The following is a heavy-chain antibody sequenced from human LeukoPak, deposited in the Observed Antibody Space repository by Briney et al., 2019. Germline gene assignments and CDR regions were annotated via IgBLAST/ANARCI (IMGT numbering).Heavy chain of an antibody. D-gene: IGHD6-6*01. J-gene: IGHJ3*02. CDR3: ARHPRAGAFDI. CDR1: GGTFSSYA. V-gene: IGHV1-69*04. Sequence: ASVKVSCKPSGGTFSSYAISWVRQGPGLGLEWMGRIIPILGIANYAQKFQGRVTITADKSTSTAYMELSSLRSEDTAVYYCARHPRAGAFDIWGQGTMVTVSS. CDR2: IIPILGIA.